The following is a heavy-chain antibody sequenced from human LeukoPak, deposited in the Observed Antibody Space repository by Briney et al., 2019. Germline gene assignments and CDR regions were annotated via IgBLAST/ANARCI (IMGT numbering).Heavy chain of an antibody. J-gene: IGHJ4*02. V-gene: IGHV3-23*01. D-gene: IGHD3-10*01. CDR3: ASQAEGRLTGPFDY. CDR2: ISGSGGST. CDR1: GFTFSSYA. Sequence: PGGSLRLSCAASGFTFSSYAMSWVRQAPGKGLEWVSAISGSGGSTYYADSVKGRFTISRDNSKNTLYLQMNSLRAEDTALYYCASQAEGRLTGPFDYWGQGTLVTVSS.